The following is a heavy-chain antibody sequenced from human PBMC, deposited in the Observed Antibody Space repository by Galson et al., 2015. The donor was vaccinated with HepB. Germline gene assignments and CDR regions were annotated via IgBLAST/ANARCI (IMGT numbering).Heavy chain of an antibody. CDR1: RFTFSTHS. V-gene: IGHV3-48*01. CDR3: ARDIGNIVASIMSDY. D-gene: IGHD5-12*01. CDR2: ITGTGVIV. J-gene: IGHJ4*02. Sequence: SLRLSCAASRFTFSTHSMNRVRQALGKGLEWIAYITGTGVIVYADSVQGRFTISRDNAKYSLFLQMSSLRAEDTAVYYCARDIGNIVASIMSDYWGQGTLVTVSS.